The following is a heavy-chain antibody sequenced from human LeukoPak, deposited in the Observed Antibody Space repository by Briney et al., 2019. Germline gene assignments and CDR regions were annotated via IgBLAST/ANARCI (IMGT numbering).Heavy chain of an antibody. J-gene: IGHJ6*03. D-gene: IGHD3-10*01. CDR2: INPNSGGT. CDR3: AVGVDYYGSGSYDYYYYMDV. Sequence: ASVKVSCKASGYTFTGYYMHWVRQAPGQGLEWMGWINPNSGGTNYAQKFQGRVTMTRDTSISTAYMELSRLRSDDTAVYYCAVGVDYYGSGSYDYYYYMDVWGKGTTVTVSS. CDR1: GYTFTGYY. V-gene: IGHV1-2*02.